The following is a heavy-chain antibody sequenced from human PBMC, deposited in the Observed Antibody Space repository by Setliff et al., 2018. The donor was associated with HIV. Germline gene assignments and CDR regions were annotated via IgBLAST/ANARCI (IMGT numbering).Heavy chain of an antibody. CDR2: VYSTGSI. Sequence: LSLPCTVSGGSMSRFYWTWIRQPPGKGLEWIGFVYSTGSINYSPSFRGRLTISLDTSENQFSLHLTSVTAADTAVYYCARAEGDAYNSLPYFDSWGPGALVTVSS. V-gene: IGHV4-59*01. J-gene: IGHJ4*02. CDR3: ARAEGDAYNSLPYFDS. D-gene: IGHD1-1*01. CDR1: GGSMSRFY.